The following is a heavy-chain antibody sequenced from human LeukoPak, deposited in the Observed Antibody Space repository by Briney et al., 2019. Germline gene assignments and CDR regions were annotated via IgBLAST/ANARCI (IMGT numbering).Heavy chain of an antibody. CDR3: ATDKRDYYDSSGPDY. Sequence: ATVKSSCKTSGYTFTDHYMHWVQQAPGNGLEWMGRIDPEDGEAIYAEKFQGRVTITADTSIDTAYMEVSSLRPEDTAVYYCATDKRDYYDSSGPDYWGQGTLVTVSS. V-gene: IGHV1-69-2*01. CDR2: IDPEDGEA. J-gene: IGHJ4*02. D-gene: IGHD3-22*01. CDR1: GYTFTDHY.